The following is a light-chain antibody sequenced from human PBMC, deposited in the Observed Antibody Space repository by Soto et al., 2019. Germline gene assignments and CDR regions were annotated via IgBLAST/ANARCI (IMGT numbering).Light chain of an antibody. CDR3: HQRSNWPRT. J-gene: IGKJ1*01. V-gene: IGKV3-11*01. CDR2: DAS. CDR1: QSVSSY. Sequence: EIVLTQSPATLSLSPWERATLSCRASQSVSSYLAWYQQKPGQAPRLLIYDASDRATGIPARFSGSGSGTDFTLTISSLEPEDFAVYYCHQRSNWPRTFGQGTKVDIK.